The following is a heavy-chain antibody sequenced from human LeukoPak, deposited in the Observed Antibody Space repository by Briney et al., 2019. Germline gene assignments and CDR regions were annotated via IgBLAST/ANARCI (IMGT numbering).Heavy chain of an antibody. CDR2: ISYDGSNK. D-gene: IGHD4-11*01. Sequence: AGRSLRLSCAASGFTFSSYGMHWVRQAPGKGLEWVAVISYDGSNKYYADSVKGRFTISRDNSKNTLYLQMNSLRAEDTAVYYCAKDSAVRTVTTFDYWGQGTLVTVSS. V-gene: IGHV3-30*18. CDR1: GFTFSSYG. CDR3: AKDSAVRTVTTFDY. J-gene: IGHJ4*02.